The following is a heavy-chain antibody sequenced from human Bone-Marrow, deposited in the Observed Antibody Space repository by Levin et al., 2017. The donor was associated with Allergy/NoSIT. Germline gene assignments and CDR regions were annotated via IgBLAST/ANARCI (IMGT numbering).Heavy chain of an antibody. J-gene: IGHJ6*02. V-gene: IGHV3-21*06. CDR3: ARDLTDRARAGGMDV. D-gene: IGHD3-10*01. CDR1: GFIFSNYD. Sequence: GGSLRLSCEASGFIFSNYDMNWVRQAPGKGLEWVSYISRSSSHIYTADSLRGRFTISRDNGENSLYLEMNSLTAEDTAVYYCARDLTDRARAGGMDVWGQGTTVTVSS. CDR2: ISRSSSHI.